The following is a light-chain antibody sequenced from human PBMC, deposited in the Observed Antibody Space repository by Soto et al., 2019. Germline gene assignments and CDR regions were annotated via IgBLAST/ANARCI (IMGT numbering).Light chain of an antibody. CDR2: KAS. Sequence: DIQMTQSPSTLPASVGDRVTITCRASQSISGRLAWYQQKPGKVPNLLVYKASTLETGVPSRFSGSGSGTEFTLTISSLQPEDFATYYCQQYNSFPWTFGQGTRVDIK. CDR1: QSISGR. V-gene: IGKV1-5*03. J-gene: IGKJ1*01. CDR3: QQYNSFPWT.